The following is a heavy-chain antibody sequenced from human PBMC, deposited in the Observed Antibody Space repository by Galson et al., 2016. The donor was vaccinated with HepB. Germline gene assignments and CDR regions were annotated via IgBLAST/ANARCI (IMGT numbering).Heavy chain of an antibody. CDR1: GFTFDIYG. CDR2: TSYDGLNR. V-gene: IGHV3-30*18. Sequence: SLRLSCAASGFTFDIYGMHWVRQAPGKGLEWVAVTSYDGLNRYYVDSVKGRFTISKDNSKNTLYLQMDSLRVEDTAVYYCAKTIAMHGTGWRDLDYWGQGTLVTVSS. CDR3: AKTIAMHGTGWRDLDY. D-gene: IGHD4/OR15-4a*01. J-gene: IGHJ4*02.